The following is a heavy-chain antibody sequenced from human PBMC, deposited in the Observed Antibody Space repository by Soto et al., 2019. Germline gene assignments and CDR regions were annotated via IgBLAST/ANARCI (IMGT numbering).Heavy chain of an antibody. D-gene: IGHD5-18*01. CDR3: ASSGYSYEFDY. V-gene: IGHV3-33*01. J-gene: IGHJ4*02. CDR2: MWYDGSNK. CDR1: GFTFSSYG. Sequence: GGSLRLSCAASGFTFSSYGMHWVRQAPGKGLEWVAVMWYDGSNKYYADSVKGRFTISGDNSKDTLYLQMNSLRAEDTAVYYCASSGYSYEFDYWGQGTLVTVSS.